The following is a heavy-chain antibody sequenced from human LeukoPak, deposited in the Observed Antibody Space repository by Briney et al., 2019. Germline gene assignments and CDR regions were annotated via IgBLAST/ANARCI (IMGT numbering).Heavy chain of an antibody. CDR3: ARDRGIAVADYFDY. D-gene: IGHD6-19*01. CDR2: ISSSSSTI. V-gene: IGHV3-48*01. Sequence: GGSLRLSCAASGFTFSSYSMNWVRQAPGQGREGVSYISSSSSTIYYADSVKGRFTISRDNAKNSLYLQMNSLRAEDTAVYYCARDRGIAVADYFDYWGQGTLVTVSS. J-gene: IGHJ4*02. CDR1: GFTFSSYS.